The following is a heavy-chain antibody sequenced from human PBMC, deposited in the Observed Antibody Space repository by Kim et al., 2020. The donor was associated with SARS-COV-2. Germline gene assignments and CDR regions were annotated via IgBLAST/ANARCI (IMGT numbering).Heavy chain of an antibody. D-gene: IGHD6-13*01. J-gene: IGHJ3*02. V-gene: IGHV1-2*02. CDR2: GGT. Sequence: GGTNYAQKFQVRVTMTRATSISTAYMELSRLGSDDTAVYYCARDKDSRDIWGQGTMVTVSS. CDR3: ARDKDSRDI.